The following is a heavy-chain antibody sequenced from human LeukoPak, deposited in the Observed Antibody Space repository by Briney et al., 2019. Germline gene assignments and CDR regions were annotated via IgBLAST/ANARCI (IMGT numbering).Heavy chain of an antibody. CDR1: GGSINKNIW. Sequence: SETLSLTCAVSGGSINKNIWWSWIRQSPGKGLEWIGEIHNNGVINYSPSLRSRVSMSMDNSKNQFSLRLSSVTAADTAVYYCATYYEILTAYTFDYWGQGALVTVSS. J-gene: IGHJ4*02. V-gene: IGHV4-4*02. CDR3: ATYYEILTAYTFDY. CDR2: IHNNGVI. D-gene: IGHD3-9*01.